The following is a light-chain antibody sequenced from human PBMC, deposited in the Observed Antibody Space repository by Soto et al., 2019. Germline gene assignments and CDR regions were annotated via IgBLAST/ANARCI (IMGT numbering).Light chain of an antibody. Sequence: DIQMTQSPSSLSASVGARVSITCQASQDIRTSLSWFQQKPGRAPKLLIYGSSNLETGVPSRFRGSGSGTDVTFTISSLQPEDIATYYCQQYDHLPPFTFGPGTKVDIK. CDR3: QQYDHLPPFT. J-gene: IGKJ3*01. V-gene: IGKV1-33*01. CDR2: GSS. CDR1: QDIRTS.